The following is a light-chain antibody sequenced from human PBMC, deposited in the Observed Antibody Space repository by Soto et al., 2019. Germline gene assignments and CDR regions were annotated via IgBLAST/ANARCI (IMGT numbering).Light chain of an antibody. V-gene: IGKV1-5*03. J-gene: IGKJ4*01. CDR1: QSINSW. CDR2: KAS. Sequence: DIQMTQSPSTLSASVGDRVTITCRASQSINSWLAWYQQKPGKAPKLLIYKASDLESGVPSRFSGSGSGTEFTLTISSLQPDDFATYYCQQYNYYPLTFGGGTKVEIK. CDR3: QQYNYYPLT.